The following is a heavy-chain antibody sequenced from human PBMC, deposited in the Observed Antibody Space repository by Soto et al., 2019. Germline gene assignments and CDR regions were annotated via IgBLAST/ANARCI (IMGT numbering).Heavy chain of an antibody. Sequence: EVQLVESGGGLVKPGGSLRLSCAAPGFTLNSFGMNWFGQVPGKGLEWVSSMSRSSRYIYYPDSVKGGFTISRDNARNSVYLQMNSLRAEDTAVYYCARDGGVAATLANYFDYWGQGTLVTVSS. CDR1: GFTLNSFG. V-gene: IGHV3-21*01. CDR3: ARDGGVAATLANYFDY. CDR2: MSRSSRYI. J-gene: IGHJ4*02. D-gene: IGHD2-15*01.